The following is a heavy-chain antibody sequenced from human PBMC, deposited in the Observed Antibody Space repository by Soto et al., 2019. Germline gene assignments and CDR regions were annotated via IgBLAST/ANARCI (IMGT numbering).Heavy chain of an antibody. CDR2: VFYSGNT. D-gene: IGHD1-26*01. V-gene: IGHV4-59*01. CDR1: GGSISSYY. J-gene: IGHJ4*02. Sequence: SETLSLTCTVSGGSISSYYWNWVLQPPGKGLELIGYVFYSGNTNYNPSLKSRVTISVDASKNQFSLKLRSVTAADTAVYYCSRGVDGQWADYWGQGTLVTVSS. CDR3: SRGVDGQWADY.